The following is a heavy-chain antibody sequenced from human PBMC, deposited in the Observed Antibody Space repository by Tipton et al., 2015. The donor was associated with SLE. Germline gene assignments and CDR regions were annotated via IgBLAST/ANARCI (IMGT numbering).Heavy chain of an antibody. CDR2: IWYDGSNK. J-gene: IGHJ6*02. V-gene: IGHV3-33*06. Sequence: SLRLSCAASGFTFSSYGMHWVRQAPGKGLEWVAVIWYDGSNKYYADSVKGRFTISRDNSKNTLYLQMNSLRAEDTAVYYCAKAYGDSHHYYYYGMDVWGQGTTVTVSS. D-gene: IGHD4-17*01. CDR3: AKAYGDSHHYYYYGMDV. CDR1: GFTFSSYG.